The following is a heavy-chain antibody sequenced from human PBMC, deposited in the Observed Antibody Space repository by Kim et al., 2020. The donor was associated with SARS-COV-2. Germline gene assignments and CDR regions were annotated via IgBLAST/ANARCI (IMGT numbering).Heavy chain of an antibody. CDR1: GGSFSGYY. D-gene: IGHD3-22*01. Sequence: SETLSLTCAVYGGSFSGYYWSWIRQPPGKGLEWIGEINHSGSTNYNPSLKSRVTISVDTSKNQFSLKLSSVTAADTAVYYCASPTGIDYYDSSGQHGPFDPWGQGTLVTVSS. J-gene: IGHJ5*02. CDR3: ASPTGIDYYDSSGQHGPFDP. V-gene: IGHV4-34*01. CDR2: INHSGST.